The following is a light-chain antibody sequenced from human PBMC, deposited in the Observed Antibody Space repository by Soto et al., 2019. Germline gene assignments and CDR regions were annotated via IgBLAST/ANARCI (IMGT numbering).Light chain of an antibody. CDR2: DDS. V-gene: IGLV3-21*02. Sequence: SYELTQPPSVSVAPGQTARITCGGTNIGSKSVHWYQQKPGQAPVLVVYDDSDRPSGIPERFSGSNSANTATLTISSVEAGDEADYYCQVWDSSSDHYVFGTGTKVTVL. J-gene: IGLJ1*01. CDR1: NIGSKS. CDR3: QVWDSSSDHYV.